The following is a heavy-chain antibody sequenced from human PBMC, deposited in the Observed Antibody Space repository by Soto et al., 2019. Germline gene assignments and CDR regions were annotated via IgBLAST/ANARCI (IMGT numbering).Heavy chain of an antibody. V-gene: IGHV3-23*01. Sequence: EAQLLQSGGGLVQPGGSLRLSCVASGFAVGNYPMAWVRQTPGKGLQWISTISGTGGMTDYEDSGRGRFTVSIDHSKDTVHLQMKRLSVDDTAVDYCAKDRTMARGIRAYDIWGQGTMVTISS. D-gene: IGHD3-10*01. CDR2: ISGTGGMT. J-gene: IGHJ3*02. CDR1: GFAVGNYP. CDR3: AKDRTMARGIRAYDI.